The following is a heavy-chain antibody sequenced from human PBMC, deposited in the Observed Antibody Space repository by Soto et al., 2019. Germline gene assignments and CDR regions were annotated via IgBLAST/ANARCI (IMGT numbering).Heavy chain of an antibody. Sequence: LSLTCTVSGGSINTFYWSWVRQPAGKGLEWIGRIFSSGGTSFNPSLESRVAMSVDTSKNHFSLNLSSVTAADMAVYYCAREGSYSAYNFAHGIQLWSFDFWGQGAMVTVYS. J-gene: IGHJ4*02. CDR1: GGSINTFY. CDR2: IFSSGGT. V-gene: IGHV4-4*07. D-gene: IGHD5-18*01. CDR3: AREGSYSAYNFAHGIQLWSFDF.